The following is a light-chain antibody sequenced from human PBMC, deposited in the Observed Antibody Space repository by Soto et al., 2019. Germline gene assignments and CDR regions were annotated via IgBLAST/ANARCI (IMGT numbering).Light chain of an antibody. V-gene: IGLV2-14*01. J-gene: IGLJ1*01. CDR3: NSYTSSSTYV. CDR1: SSDVGGYNY. Sequence: QPVLTQPASVSGSPGQSITISCTGTSSDVGGYNYVSWYQQHPGKAPKLVIYDVSNRPSGVSNRFSGSKSGNTASLTISGLQAEDEADYYCNSYTSSSTYVFGTGTQLTVL. CDR2: DVS.